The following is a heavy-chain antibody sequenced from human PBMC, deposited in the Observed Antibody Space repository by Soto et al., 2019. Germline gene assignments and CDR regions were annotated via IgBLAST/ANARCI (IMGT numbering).Heavy chain of an antibody. CDR3: AREHYGDYVFDY. Sequence: GGSLRLSCAASGFSFSNFAMSWVRQAPGKGLEWVSYISSSSETIYYADSVKGRFTISRDNAKNTLYLQMNSLRDEDTAVYFCAREHYGDYVFDYWGQGTLVTVSS. CDR2: ISSSSETI. D-gene: IGHD4-17*01. CDR1: GFSFSNFA. V-gene: IGHV3-48*02. J-gene: IGHJ4*02.